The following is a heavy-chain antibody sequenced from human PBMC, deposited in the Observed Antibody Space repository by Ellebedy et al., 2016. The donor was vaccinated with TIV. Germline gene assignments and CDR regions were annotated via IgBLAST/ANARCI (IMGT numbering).Heavy chain of an antibody. Sequence: MPSETLSLTCAISGDSVSSNAVAWHWIRQSPSRGLEWLGRTYYRSKWYNEYEVSVKSRITLNPDTSKNQFSLQLNSLTPEDQALYYCVRGSRGAFDIWGQGTMVTVSS. J-gene: IGHJ3*02. CDR2: TYYRSKWYN. CDR1: GDSVSSNAVA. V-gene: IGHV6-1*01. CDR3: VRGSRGAFDI.